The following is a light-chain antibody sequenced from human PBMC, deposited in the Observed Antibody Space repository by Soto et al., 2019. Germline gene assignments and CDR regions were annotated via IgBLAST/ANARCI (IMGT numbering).Light chain of an antibody. CDR3: QSYDSSLSGYV. CDR2: GNS. Sequence: QLVLTQPPSVSGAPGQRVTISCIGSSSNIGAGYDVHWYQQLPGTAPKLLIYGNSNRPSGVPDRFSGSKSGTSASLAITGLQAEDEADYYCQSYDSSLSGYVFGTGTKLTVL. CDR1: SSNIGAGYD. V-gene: IGLV1-40*01. J-gene: IGLJ1*01.